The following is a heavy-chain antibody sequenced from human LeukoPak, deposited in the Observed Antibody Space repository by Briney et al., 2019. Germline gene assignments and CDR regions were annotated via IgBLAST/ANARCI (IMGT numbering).Heavy chain of an antibody. D-gene: IGHD6-13*01. V-gene: IGHV4-39*07. CDR1: GGSISSSSYY. Sequence: SETLSLTCTVSGGSISSSSYYWGWIRQPPGKGLEWIGSIYYSGSTYYSPSLKSRVTISVDKSKNQFSLRLTSVTAADTAIYYCVRDLGSSTSKDWGQGTLVTVSS. CDR3: VRDLGSSTSKD. CDR2: IYYSGST. J-gene: IGHJ4*02.